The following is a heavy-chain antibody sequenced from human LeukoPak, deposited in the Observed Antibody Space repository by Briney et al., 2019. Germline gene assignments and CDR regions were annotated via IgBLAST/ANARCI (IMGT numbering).Heavy chain of an antibody. CDR1: VFTFSRYD. J-gene: IGHJ4*02. CDR3: AKVTGTRRGSVDC. D-gene: IGHD1-20*01. Sequence: PGGSLRLSCAASVFTFSRYDMSWVRQAPGKGLEWVSKISGSCGSTYYADSVKGRFTISRDNDKNTLYLRMSSLRAEDTAVYYCAKVTGTRRGSVDCWGQGTLVTVSS. V-gene: IGHV3-23*01. CDR2: ISGSCGST.